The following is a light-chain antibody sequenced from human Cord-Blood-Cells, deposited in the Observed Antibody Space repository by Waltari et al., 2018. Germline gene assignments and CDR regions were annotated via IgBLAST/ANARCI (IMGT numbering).Light chain of an antibody. J-gene: IGKJ4*01. CDR1: QSLLHSNGYNY. Sequence: DIVMTQSPLSLLVNPGKASSISCRSSQSLLHSNGYNYLDWYLQKPGQSPQLLIYLGSNRTSGVPDRFSGSGSGTDFTLKISRVEAEDVGVYYCMQALQTPTFGGGTKVEIK. V-gene: IGKV2-28*01. CDR3: MQALQTPT. CDR2: LGS.